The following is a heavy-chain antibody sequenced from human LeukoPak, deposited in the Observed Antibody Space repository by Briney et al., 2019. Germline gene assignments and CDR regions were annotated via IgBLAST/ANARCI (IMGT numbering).Heavy chain of an antibody. J-gene: IGHJ4*02. V-gene: IGHV4-34*01. Sequence: SETLSLTCAVYGGSFSGYYWSWIRQPPGKGLEWIGEINHSGSTNYNPSLKSRVTISVDTSKNQFSLKPSSVTAADTAVYYCARGKYYDYIWGSYPYFDYWGQGTLVTVSS. CDR2: INHSGST. D-gene: IGHD3-16*02. CDR1: GGSFSGYY. CDR3: ARGKYYDYIWGSYPYFDY.